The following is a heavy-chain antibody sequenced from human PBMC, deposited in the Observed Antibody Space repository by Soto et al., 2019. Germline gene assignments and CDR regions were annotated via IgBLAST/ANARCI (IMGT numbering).Heavy chain of an antibody. Sequence: PVGSLRVSCAASGFTFSTYDMHWVRQATGKGLEWVSAIGTIRDTYYLDSVKGRFTISRENAKNSVYLQMNSLRAGDTAVYYCARGRSNQYETSPPPKFDPWGRGTLVTVSS. D-gene: IGHD2-8*01. V-gene: IGHV3-13*01. CDR1: GFTFSTYD. CDR3: ARGRSNQYETSPPPKFDP. CDR2: IGTIRDT. J-gene: IGHJ5*02.